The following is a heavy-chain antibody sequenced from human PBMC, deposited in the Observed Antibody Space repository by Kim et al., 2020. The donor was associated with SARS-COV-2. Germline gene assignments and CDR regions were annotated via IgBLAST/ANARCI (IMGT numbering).Heavy chain of an antibody. CDR2: ISSDGKNT. CDR3: ARTNYYDTSGPVN. V-gene: IGHV3-74*01. D-gene: IGHD3-16*01. Sequence: GGSLRLSCAASGFTFSAYWMHWVRQVPGKGLVWVSRISSDGKNTSYADSVKGRFTISRDNAKNTLYLQMNSLRAEDTGVFYCARTNYYDTSGPVNWGQGTLVTVS. CDR1: GFTFSAYW. J-gene: IGHJ4*02.